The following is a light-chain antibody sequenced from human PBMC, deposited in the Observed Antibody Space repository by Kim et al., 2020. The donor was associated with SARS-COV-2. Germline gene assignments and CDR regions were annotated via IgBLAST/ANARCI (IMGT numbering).Light chain of an antibody. CDR2: GNS. CDR1: SSNYGAGYD. Sequence: VTISCTGSSSNYGAGYDVHWYQQLPGTAPKLLIYGNSNRPSGVPDRFSGSKSGTSASLAITGLQAEDEADYYCQSYDSSLSAPYVFGTGTKVTVL. V-gene: IGLV1-40*01. CDR3: QSYDSSLSAPYV. J-gene: IGLJ1*01.